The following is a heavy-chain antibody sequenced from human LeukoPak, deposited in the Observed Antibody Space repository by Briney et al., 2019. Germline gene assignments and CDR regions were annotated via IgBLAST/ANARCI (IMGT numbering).Heavy chain of an antibody. Sequence: KAGGSLRLSCAASGFTFSDYYMSWIRQAPGKGLEWISYISSGGSTIHYADSVRGQFTISRDNAKKSLYLQMNSLRAEDTAVYYCARVQKGIAAAGTGGGWFEPWGQGTLVTVS. CDR2: ISSGGSTI. V-gene: IGHV3-11*01. D-gene: IGHD6-13*01. CDR3: ARVQKGIAAAGTGGGWFEP. CDR1: GFTFSDYY. J-gene: IGHJ5*02.